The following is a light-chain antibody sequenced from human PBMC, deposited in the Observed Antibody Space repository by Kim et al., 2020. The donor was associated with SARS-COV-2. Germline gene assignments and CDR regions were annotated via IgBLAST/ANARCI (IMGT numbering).Light chain of an antibody. CDR1: KLGDKY. J-gene: IGLJ3*02. V-gene: IGLV3-1*01. Sequence: SYELTQPPSVSVSPGQTASITCSGDKLGDKYACWYQQEPGQSPVLVIYQDSKRPSGIPERFSGSNSGNTATLTISGTQAMDEADYYCQAWDSSTHWVFGGGTQLTVL. CDR2: QDS. CDR3: QAWDSSTHWV.